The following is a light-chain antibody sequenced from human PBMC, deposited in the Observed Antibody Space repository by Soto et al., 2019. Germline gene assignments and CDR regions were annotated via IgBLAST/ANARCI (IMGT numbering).Light chain of an antibody. CDR2: GAS. CDR1: QSVNSN. V-gene: IGKV3-15*01. CDR3: QQYNNWPLT. J-gene: IGKJ4*01. Sequence: EIVMTQSPATLSVSPGDRATLSCRASQSVNSNLAWYQQKPGQAPRLLIYGASTRATGIPARFSGSGSGTEFTVTISSLQSEDFAVYYCQQYNNWPLTFGGGTKVEIK.